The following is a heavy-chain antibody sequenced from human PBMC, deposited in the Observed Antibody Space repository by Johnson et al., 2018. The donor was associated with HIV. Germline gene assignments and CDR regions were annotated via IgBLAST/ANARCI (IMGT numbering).Heavy chain of an antibody. D-gene: IGHD3-10*01. J-gene: IGHJ3*02. CDR3: AKQGGSRLHLWVDAFDI. CDR1: GFTFSSYG. CDR2: IWYDGSNK. Sequence: QVQLVESGGGVVQPGRSLRLSCAASGFTFSSYGMHWVRQAPGKGLEWVAVIWYDGSNKYYADSVKGRFTISRDNFKNTLYLQMNSLRAEDTAVYCCAKQGGSRLHLWVDAFDIWGQGTMVTVSS. V-gene: IGHV3-33*06.